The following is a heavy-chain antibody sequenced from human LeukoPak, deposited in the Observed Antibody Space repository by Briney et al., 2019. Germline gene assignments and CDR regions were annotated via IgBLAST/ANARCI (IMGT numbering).Heavy chain of an antibody. CDR1: GYSFSTHL. Sequence: GESLKISCKGSGYSFSTHLIGWVRQMPGKGLEWMGIIYPGDSDTKYSPSFQGQVTISADKSINTAYLQWRSLKASDTAMYYCARHLSVVLAATPDYWGQGTLVTVSS. D-gene: IGHD2-15*01. J-gene: IGHJ4*02. V-gene: IGHV5-51*01. CDR2: IYPGDSDT. CDR3: ARHLSVVLAATPDY.